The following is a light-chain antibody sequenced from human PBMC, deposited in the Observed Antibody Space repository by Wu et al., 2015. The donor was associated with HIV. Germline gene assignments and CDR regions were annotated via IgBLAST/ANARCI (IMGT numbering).Light chain of an antibody. CDR3: QHYGSSQWT. V-gene: IGKV3D-20*01. CDR1: QSVSSSS. J-gene: IGKJ1*01. Sequence: EIVLTQSPATLSLSPGEGATLSCGASQSVSSSSLAWYQQKPGLAPRLLIYDASSRATGIPDRLSGSGSGTDFTLTISRLEPEDFAVYYCQHYGSSQWTFGQGTKVEIK. CDR2: DAS.